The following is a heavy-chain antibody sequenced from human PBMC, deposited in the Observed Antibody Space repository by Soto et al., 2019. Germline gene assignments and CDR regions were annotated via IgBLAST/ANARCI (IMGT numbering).Heavy chain of an antibody. CDR3: ARAGGSGWSLDY. Sequence: GGSLRLSCAASGFTFTTYNMNWVRRAPGKGLEWVSYISTSGTTISYADSVKGRFTISRDDAKNSLYLQMNSLRAEDTAIYYCARAGGSGWSLDYWGRGTLVTVSS. J-gene: IGHJ4*02. V-gene: IGHV3-48*04. CDR2: ISTSGTTI. D-gene: IGHD6-19*01. CDR1: GFTFTTYN.